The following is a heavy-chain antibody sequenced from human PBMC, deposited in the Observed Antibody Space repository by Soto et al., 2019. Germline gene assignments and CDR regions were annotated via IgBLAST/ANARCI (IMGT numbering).Heavy chain of an antibody. Sequence: PGESLKISCKGSGYTFISYWIGWVRQMPGKGLEWMGIIYPGGSESRYSPSFQGQVTISADKSISTAYLQWSSLKASDTAMYYCARTTAPYGGNRGYYYYGMDVWGQGTTVTVSS. CDR2: IYPGGSES. V-gene: IGHV5-51*01. CDR3: ARTTAPYGGNRGYYYYGMDV. CDR1: GYTFISYW. D-gene: IGHD2-15*01. J-gene: IGHJ6*02.